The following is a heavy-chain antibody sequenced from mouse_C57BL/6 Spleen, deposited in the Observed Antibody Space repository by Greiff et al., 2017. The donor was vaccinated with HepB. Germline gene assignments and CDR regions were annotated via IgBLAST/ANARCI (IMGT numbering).Heavy chain of an antibody. CDR2: ISDGGSYT. D-gene: IGHD1-1*01. CDR1: GFTFSSYA. Sequence: EVQRVESGGGLVKPGGSLKLSCAASGFTFSSYAMSWVRQTPEKRLEWVATISDGGSYTYYPDNVKGRFTISRDNAKNNLYLQMSHLKSEDTAMYYCARDPVLRSYWYFDVWGTGTTVTVSS. J-gene: IGHJ1*03. V-gene: IGHV5-4*01. CDR3: ARDPVLRSYWYFDV.